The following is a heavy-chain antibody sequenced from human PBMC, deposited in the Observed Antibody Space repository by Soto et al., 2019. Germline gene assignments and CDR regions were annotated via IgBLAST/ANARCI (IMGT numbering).Heavy chain of an antibody. CDR1: GFTFSTYV. Sequence: GGSLRLSCAASGFTFSTYVMSWVRQAPGKGLEWVSAISGSGSNTYYADSVKGRFTISRDNSKNTLYLQVNSLSAEDTAVYYCAKGSVAGRHYFDYWGQGTPVNVSS. CDR3: AKGSVAGRHYFDY. D-gene: IGHD6-19*01. V-gene: IGHV3-23*01. CDR2: ISGSGSNT. J-gene: IGHJ4*02.